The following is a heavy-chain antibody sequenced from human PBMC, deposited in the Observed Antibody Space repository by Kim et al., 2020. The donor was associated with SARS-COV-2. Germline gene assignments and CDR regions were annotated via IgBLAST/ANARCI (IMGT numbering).Heavy chain of an antibody. D-gene: IGHD6-13*01. J-gene: IGHJ4*02. V-gene: IGHV4-34*01. CDR2: INHSGST. CDR1: GGSFSGYY. CDR3: ARRVSSWPHWVDY. Sequence: SETLSLTCAVYGGSFSGYYWSWIRQPPGKGLEWIGDINHSGSTNYNPSLKSRVTISVDTSKNQFSLKLSSVTAADTAVYYCARRVSSWPHWVDYWGQGTLVTVSS.